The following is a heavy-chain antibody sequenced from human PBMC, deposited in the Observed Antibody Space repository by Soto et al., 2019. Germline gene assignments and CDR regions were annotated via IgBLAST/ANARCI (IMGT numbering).Heavy chain of an antibody. J-gene: IGHJ4*02. CDR2: ISSSSDKT. D-gene: IGHD2-21*02. CDR1: GVSFSDHS. CDR3: ARLPKGSLVTA. V-gene: IGHV3-48*02. Sequence: PXWSIRLSSIACGVSFSDHSMNGVRQAPGKGLQWVSYISSSSDKTYYADSVKGRFTVSRDNAKNALFLEMNSLRDDDTATYYCARLPKGSLVTAWGQGTRVTVSS.